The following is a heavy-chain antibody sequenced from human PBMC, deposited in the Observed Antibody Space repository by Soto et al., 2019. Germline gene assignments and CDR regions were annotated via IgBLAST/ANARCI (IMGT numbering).Heavy chain of an antibody. Sequence: PSETLSLTCTVSGGSISSYYWSWIRQPPGKGLEWIGYIYYSGSTNYNPSLKSRVTISVDTSKNQFSLKLSSVTAADTAVYYCARDRRGDFWSGYYYYSYGMDVWDQGTTVTVSS. J-gene: IGHJ6*02. D-gene: IGHD3-3*01. CDR3: ARDRRGDFWSGYYYYSYGMDV. V-gene: IGHV4-59*01. CDR1: GGSISSYY. CDR2: IYYSGST.